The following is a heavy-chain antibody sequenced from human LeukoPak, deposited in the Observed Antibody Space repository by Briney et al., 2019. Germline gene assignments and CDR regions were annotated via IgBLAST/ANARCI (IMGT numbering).Heavy chain of an antibody. Sequence: PSETLSLTCTVSGGSISSYYWNWIRHPPGKGLEWLGFIYYSGSTNYNPSLESRVAFSVDTSKNQVSLKLSSVTAADTAIYYCASLTNTTGYIPWYFDLWGRGTLVTVSS. CDR2: IYYSGST. CDR1: GGSISSYY. J-gene: IGHJ2*01. V-gene: IGHV4-59*01. CDR3: ASLTNTTGYIPWYFDL. D-gene: IGHD3-9*01.